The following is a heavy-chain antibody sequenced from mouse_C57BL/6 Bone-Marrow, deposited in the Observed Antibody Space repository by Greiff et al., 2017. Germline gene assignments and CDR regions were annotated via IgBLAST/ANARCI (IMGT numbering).Heavy chain of an antibody. D-gene: IGHD1-2*01. CDR3: ASPSLLTSYWYFDV. CDR2: ISSGSSTI. CDR1: GFTFSDYG. J-gene: IGHJ1*03. Sequence: VESGGGLVKPGGSLKLSCAASGFTFSDYGMHWVRQAPEKGLEWVAYISSGSSTIYYADTVKGRFTISRDNAKNTLFLQMTSLRSEDTAMYYCASPSLLTSYWYFDVWGTGTTVTVSS. V-gene: IGHV5-17*01.